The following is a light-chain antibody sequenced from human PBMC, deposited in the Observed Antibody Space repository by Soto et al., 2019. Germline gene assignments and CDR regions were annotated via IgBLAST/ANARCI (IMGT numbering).Light chain of an antibody. Sequence: EIVMTQSPASLSVSPGERATLSCRASQSVSSSLAWYQQKPGQAPRLLIYGASTLDSGIPARFSGSVSGTEFTLTISSLQSEDFAVYYCQHYNSWPFTFGPGTKVDIK. CDR2: GAS. J-gene: IGKJ3*01. CDR3: QHYNSWPFT. V-gene: IGKV3-15*01. CDR1: QSVSSS.